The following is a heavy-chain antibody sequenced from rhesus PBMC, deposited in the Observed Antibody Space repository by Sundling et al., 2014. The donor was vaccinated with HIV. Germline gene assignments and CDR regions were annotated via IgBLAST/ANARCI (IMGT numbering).Heavy chain of an antibody. J-gene: IGHJ4*01. V-gene: IGHV4-65*02. CDR3: ARKRLTFWSFIDY. CDR2: IYDDSATT. D-gene: IGHD2-15*01. Sequence: QVQLQESGPGLVKPSETLSLTCAVSGGSLSSDNWWNWIRQPPGRGLEWIGSIYDDSATTYYNPSLKNRVTISTDPSKNQFSLKLSSMTAADTAVYFCARKRLTFWSFIDYWGQGVLVTVSS. CDR1: GGSLSSDNW.